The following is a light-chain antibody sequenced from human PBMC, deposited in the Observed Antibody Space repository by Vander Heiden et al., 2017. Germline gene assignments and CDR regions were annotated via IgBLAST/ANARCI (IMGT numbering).Light chain of an antibody. V-gene: IGLV1-44*01. CDR2: SNN. Sequence: QSVLTQPPSASGTPGQSVSISCSGSSSNIGSNTVNWYQQHPGTAPKLLIYSNNQRPSGVPDRFSGSKSGTSASLAISGLQSEDEADYYCAAWDDSLNGHVVFGGGTKLTVL. J-gene: IGLJ2*01. CDR3: AAWDDSLNGHVV. CDR1: SSNIGSNT.